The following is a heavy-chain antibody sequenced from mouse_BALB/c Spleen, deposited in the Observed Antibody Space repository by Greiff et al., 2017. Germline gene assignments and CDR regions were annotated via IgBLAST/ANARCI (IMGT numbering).Heavy chain of an antibody. D-gene: IGHD1-1*01. Sequence: EVKLVESGPGLVKPSQSLSLTCTVTGYSITSDYAWNWIRQFPGNKLEWMGYISYSGSTSYNPSLKSRISITRDTSKNQFFLQLNSVTTEDTATYYCARGIYYGSLFDYWGQGTTLTVSS. J-gene: IGHJ2*01. CDR1: GYSITSDYA. CDR2: ISYSGST. CDR3: ARGIYYGSLFDY. V-gene: IGHV3-2*02.